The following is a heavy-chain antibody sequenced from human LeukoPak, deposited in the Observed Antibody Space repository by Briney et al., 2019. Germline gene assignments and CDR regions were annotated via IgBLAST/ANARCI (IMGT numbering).Heavy chain of an antibody. J-gene: IGHJ4*02. Sequence: GGSLRLSCAASGFTFSRYTINWVRQAPGKGLEWVPSISSSSSYIYYADSVKGRFTISRDNAKNSLYLQMNSLRAEDTAVYYCASESPHSSSSREGGYWGQGTLVTVSS. CDR3: ASESPHSSSSREGGY. D-gene: IGHD6-6*01. CDR2: ISSSSSYI. CDR1: GFTFSRYT. V-gene: IGHV3-21*01.